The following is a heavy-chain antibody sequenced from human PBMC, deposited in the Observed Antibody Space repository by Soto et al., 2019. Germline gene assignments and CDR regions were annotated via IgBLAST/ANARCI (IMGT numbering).Heavy chain of an antibody. J-gene: IGHJ4*02. D-gene: IGHD6-19*01. Sequence: QVQLQESGPGLVKPSETLSLTCTVSGGSINNFYWSWIRQPPGKGLEWIGYIYYSGSTNYNPSLKSRITISVDTSKNQFSLKLSSVTAADTAVYYCARVPVQWLVPYFDAWGRGTLVTVSS. CDR3: ARVPVQWLVPYFDA. CDR2: IYYSGST. CDR1: GGSINNFY. V-gene: IGHV4-59*01.